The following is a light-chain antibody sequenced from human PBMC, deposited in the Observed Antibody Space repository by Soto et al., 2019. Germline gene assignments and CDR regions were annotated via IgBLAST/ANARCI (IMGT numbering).Light chain of an antibody. J-gene: IGKJ5*01. Sequence: DIQMTQSPSTLSGSVGDRVTITCRASQSISSWLAWYQQKPGKAPKLLIYKASSLESGVPSRFSGSGSGTEFTLTISSLQPDDFATYYCQQYNSYPITVGQGTRLEIK. V-gene: IGKV1-5*03. CDR3: QQYNSYPIT. CDR1: QSISSW. CDR2: KAS.